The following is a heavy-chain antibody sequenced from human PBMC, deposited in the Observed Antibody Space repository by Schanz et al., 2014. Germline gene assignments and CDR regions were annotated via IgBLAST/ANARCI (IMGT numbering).Heavy chain of an antibody. CDR1: GFTFSSYG. J-gene: IGHJ4*02. CDR3: AKDLLYGAPMPLNHLDY. D-gene: IGHD2-2*01. V-gene: IGHV3-30*18. Sequence: QVQLVESGGGLVKPGGSLRLSCAASGFTFSSYGMHWVRQAPGKGLEWVAVISYDGSNKYYADSVKGRFTISRDNSKNTLYLQMNSLRAEDTAVYYCAKDLLYGAPMPLNHLDYWGQGTLVTVSS. CDR2: ISYDGSNK.